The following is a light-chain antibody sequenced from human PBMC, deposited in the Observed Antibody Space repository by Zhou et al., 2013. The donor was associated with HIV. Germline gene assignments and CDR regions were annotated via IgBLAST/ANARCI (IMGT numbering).Light chain of an antibody. CDR2: AAS. Sequence: DIQMTQSPSSVSASVGDRITITCRASQGISKWLAWYQQKAGKAPKLLMYAASTLQSGVPSRFSGSGSGTYFTLTISCLQSEDFANYYCQQYYNVPPTFGQGTRLDIK. CDR1: QGISKW. CDR3: QQYYNVPPT. J-gene: IGKJ5*01. V-gene: IGKV1-12*01.